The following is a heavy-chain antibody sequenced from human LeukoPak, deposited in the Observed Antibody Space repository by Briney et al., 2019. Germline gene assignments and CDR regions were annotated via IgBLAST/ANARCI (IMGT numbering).Heavy chain of an antibody. CDR1: GGSINSGGYY. Sequence: PSQTLSLTCTVSGGSINSGGYYWSWIRQHPGKGLEWIGCIYYTGNPYYNPSLKSRVTISEDTSKNQFSLRLSSVTAADTAVYYCAREFYDSSGYILDYWGQGTLVTVSS. CDR3: AREFYDSSGYILDY. V-gene: IGHV4-31*03. J-gene: IGHJ4*02. D-gene: IGHD3-22*01. CDR2: IYYTGNP.